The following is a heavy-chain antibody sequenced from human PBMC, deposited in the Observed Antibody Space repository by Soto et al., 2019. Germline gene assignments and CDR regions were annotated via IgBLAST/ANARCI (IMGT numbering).Heavy chain of an antibody. Sequence: PSETLSLTCAVSAGSISGHYWSWIRQSPGKALEWIGYIYYSGSTNYNPSLKSRVAMSVDTSNNQFSLRLSSVTAADTAVYICARGPHYYGSTSLYKFRSGFDSWGQGTLVTVSS. CDR2: IYYSGST. J-gene: IGHJ4*02. D-gene: IGHD3-10*01. CDR3: ARGPHYYGSTSLYKFRSGFDS. V-gene: IGHV4-59*08. CDR1: AGSISGHY.